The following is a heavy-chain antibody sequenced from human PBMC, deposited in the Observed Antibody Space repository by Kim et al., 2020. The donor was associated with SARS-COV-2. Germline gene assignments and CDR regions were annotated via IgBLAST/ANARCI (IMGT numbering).Heavy chain of an antibody. CDR1: GYTFTSYA. V-gene: IGHV7-4-1*02. D-gene: IGHD3-10*01. CDR2: INTNSGNP. Sequence: ASVKVSCKASGYTFTSYAMNWVRLAPGQGLEWMGWINTNSGNPTYAQGFTGRFVFSLDTSVSTAYLQISSLKAEDTAVYYCARDDLSNYIDYWGQGTLVTVSS. CDR3: ARDDLSNYIDY. J-gene: IGHJ4*02.